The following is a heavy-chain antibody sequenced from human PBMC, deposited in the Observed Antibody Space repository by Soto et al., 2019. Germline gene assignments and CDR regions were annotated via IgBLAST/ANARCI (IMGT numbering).Heavy chain of an antibody. J-gene: IGHJ6*02. CDR3: ARVADYYDSQDGMDV. CDR2: IIPIFGTA. D-gene: IGHD3-22*01. CDR1: GYTFTSYA. Sequence: ASVKVSCKASGYTFTSYAMHWVRQAPGQRLEWMGGIIPIFGTANYAQKFQGRVTITADESTSTAYMELSSLRFEDMAVYYCARVADYYDSQDGMDVWGQGTTVTVSS. V-gene: IGHV1-69*13.